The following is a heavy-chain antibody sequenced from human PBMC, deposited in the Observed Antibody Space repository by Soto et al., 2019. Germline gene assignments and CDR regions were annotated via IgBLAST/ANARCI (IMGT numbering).Heavy chain of an antibody. CDR1: GFTFSSVA. CDR2: ITDSGGST. D-gene: IGHD1-1*01. CDR3: AKLYWNPRYFDY. Sequence: PGGSLRLSCAASGFTFSSVAMAWVRQAPGKGLEWVSSITDSGGSTDCADSVKGRFTISRDNSRNTLYLQMNSLRADDTAVYYCAKLYWNPRYFDYWGQGTRVTVSS. V-gene: IGHV3-23*01. J-gene: IGHJ4*02.